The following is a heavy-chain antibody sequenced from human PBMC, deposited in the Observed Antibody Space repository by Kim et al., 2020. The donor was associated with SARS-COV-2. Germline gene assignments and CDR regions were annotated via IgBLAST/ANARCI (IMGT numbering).Heavy chain of an antibody. J-gene: IGHJ4*02. D-gene: IGHD3-3*01. CDR1: GFTFGDYA. CDR2: IRSKAYGGTT. V-gene: IGHV3-49*04. Sequence: GGSLRLSCTASGFTFGDYAMSWVRQAPGKGLEWVGFIRSKAYGGTTEYAASVKGRFTISRDDSKSIAYLQMNSLKTEDTAVYYCTSYYDFWSGLLFDYWGQGTLVTVSS. CDR3: TSYYDFWSGLLFDY.